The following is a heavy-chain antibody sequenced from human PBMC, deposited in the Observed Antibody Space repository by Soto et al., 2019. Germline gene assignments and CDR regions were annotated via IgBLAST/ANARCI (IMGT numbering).Heavy chain of an antibody. V-gene: IGHV3-9*01. J-gene: IGHJ3*02. CDR2: ISWNSGSI. CDR1: GFTFDDYA. D-gene: IGHD3-16*01. CDR3: AKGSLWDIGGGAAFDI. Sequence: GGSLRLSCAASGFTFDDYAMHWVRQAPGKGLEWVSGISWNSGSIGYADSVKGRFTISRDNAKNSLYLQMNSLRAEDTALYYCAKGSLWDIGGGAAFDIWGQGTMVTVSS.